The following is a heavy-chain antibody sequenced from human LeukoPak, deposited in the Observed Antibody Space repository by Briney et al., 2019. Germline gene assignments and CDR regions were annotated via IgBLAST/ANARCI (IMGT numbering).Heavy chain of an antibody. CDR3: AGADYGGNLYYYYYMDV. CDR1: GFTFSSYW. J-gene: IGHJ6*03. D-gene: IGHD4-23*01. Sequence: GGSLRLSCAASGFTFSSYWMHWVRQAPGKGLVWVSRINSDGSSTSYADSVKGRFTISRDNAKNTLYLQMNSLRAEDTAVYYCAGADYGGNLYYYYYMDVWGKGTTVTISS. CDR2: INSDGSST. V-gene: IGHV3-74*01.